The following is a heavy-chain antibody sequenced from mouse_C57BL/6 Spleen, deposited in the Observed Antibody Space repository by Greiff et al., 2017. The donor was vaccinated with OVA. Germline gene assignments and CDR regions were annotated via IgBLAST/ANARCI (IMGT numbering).Heavy chain of an antibody. Sequence: VQLQQSGPELVKPGASVKISCKASGYAFSSSWMNWVKQRPGTGLEWIGRIYPGDGDTNYNGKFKGKATLTADKSSSTAYMQLSSLTSEDSAVYFCARGAQATGAMDYWGQGTSVTVSS. CDR3: ARGAQATGAMDY. J-gene: IGHJ4*01. V-gene: IGHV1-82*01. CDR2: IYPGDGDT. D-gene: IGHD3-2*02. CDR1: GYAFSSSW.